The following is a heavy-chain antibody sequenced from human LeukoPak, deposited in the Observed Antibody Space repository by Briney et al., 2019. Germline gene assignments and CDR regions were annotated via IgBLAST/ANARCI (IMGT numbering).Heavy chain of an antibody. Sequence: SETLSLTCTVSGGSISSYYWSWLRQPAGKGLEGIGRIYTSGSTNYNPSLTSRVTMSVDTSKNQFSLKLSSVTAADTAVYYCARCNYGDYVDPSGAFDIWGQGTMVTVSS. J-gene: IGHJ3*02. CDR3: ARCNYGDYVDPSGAFDI. V-gene: IGHV4-4*07. CDR1: GGSISSYY. D-gene: IGHD4-17*01. CDR2: IYTSGST.